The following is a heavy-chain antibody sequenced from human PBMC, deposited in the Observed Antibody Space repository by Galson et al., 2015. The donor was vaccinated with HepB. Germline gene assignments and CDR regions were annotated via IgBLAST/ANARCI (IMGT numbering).Heavy chain of an antibody. CDR3: AKDSSSWQIFLGGMDV. J-gene: IGHJ6*02. CDR2: ISYDGSNK. CDR1: GFTFSSYG. V-gene: IGHV3-30*18. Sequence: LRLSCAASGFTFSSYGMHWVRQAPGKGLEWVAVISYDGSNKYYADSVKGRFTISRDNSKNTLYLQMNSLRAEDTAVYYCAKDSSSWQIFLGGMDVWGQGTTVTVSS. D-gene: IGHD6-13*01.